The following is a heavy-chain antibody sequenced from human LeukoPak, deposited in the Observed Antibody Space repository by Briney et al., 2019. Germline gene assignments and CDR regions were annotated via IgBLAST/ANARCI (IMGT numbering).Heavy chain of an antibody. J-gene: IGHJ6*03. CDR2: IIPIFGTA. V-gene: IGHV1-69*05. Sequence: SVKVSCKASGGTFSSYAISWVRQAPGQGLEWMGGIIPIFGTANYAQKFQGRVTITTDQSTRTAYMELNSLSSDDTAVYYCARVGRSRGSLPNSYYYMDVWGKGTTVTVSS. CDR3: ARVGRSRGSLPNSYYYMDV. CDR1: GGTFSSYA. D-gene: IGHD1-26*01.